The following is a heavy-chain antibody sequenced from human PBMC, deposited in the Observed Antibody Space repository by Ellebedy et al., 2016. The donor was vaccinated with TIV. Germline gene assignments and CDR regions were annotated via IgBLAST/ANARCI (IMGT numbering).Heavy chain of an antibody. Sequence: GESLKISCAASGFTFGDYYMSWIRQAPGVGLEWISYISTSGRAIHYADSVKGRFTISRDNAKNSFYLQMNRLGVEDTAVYYCATSGYTDTWLFRGMDVWGQGTTVTVSS. J-gene: IGHJ6*02. CDR1: GFTFGDYY. CDR3: ATSGYTDTWLFRGMDV. V-gene: IGHV3-11*01. CDR2: ISTSGRAI. D-gene: IGHD6-13*01.